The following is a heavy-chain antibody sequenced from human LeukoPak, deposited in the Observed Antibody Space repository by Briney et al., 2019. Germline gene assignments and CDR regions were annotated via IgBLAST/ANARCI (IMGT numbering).Heavy chain of an antibody. J-gene: IGHJ4*02. V-gene: IGHV3-30*18. D-gene: IGHD2-2*01. CDR3: AKHHCSSISCHGRSSGDFDY. Sequence: PGRSLRLSCAASGFTFSSYGMHWVRQAPGKGLEWVAVTSYDGSNKYYADSLKGRFTISRDNSKNTLYLQMNSLRAEDTAVHYCAKHHCSSISCHGRSSGDFDYWGQGTLVTVSS. CDR2: TSYDGSNK. CDR1: GFTFSSYG.